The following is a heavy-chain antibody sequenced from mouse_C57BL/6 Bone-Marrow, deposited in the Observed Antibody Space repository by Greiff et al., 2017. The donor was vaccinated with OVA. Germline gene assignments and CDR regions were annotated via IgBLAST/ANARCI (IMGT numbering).Heavy chain of an antibody. CDR3: ARKGSLPLDY. D-gene: IGHD6-5*01. CDR1: GYTFTSYW. CDR2: IDPSDSYT. Sequence: VKLQQPGAELVRPGTSVKLSCKASGYTFTSYWMHWVKQRPGQGLEWIGVIDPSDSYTNYNQKFKGKATLTVDTSSSTAYMQLSSLTSEDSAVYYCARKGSLPLDYWGQGTTLTVSS. V-gene: IGHV1-59*01. J-gene: IGHJ2*01.